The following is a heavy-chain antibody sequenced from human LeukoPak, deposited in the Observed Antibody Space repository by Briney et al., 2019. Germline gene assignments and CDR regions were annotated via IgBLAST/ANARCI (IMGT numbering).Heavy chain of an antibody. CDR2: ITYSGSTQ. J-gene: IGHJ4*02. V-gene: IGHV3-48*04. CDR1: GFTFSSYG. D-gene: IGHD1-1*01. Sequence: PGGSLRLSCAASGFTFSSYGMHWVRQAPGKGLEWVPYITYSGSTQYYADSVKGRFTISRDNAKNSLYLQMNSLRADDTAVYYCARDPRSKGTLGNYPDYWGQGTLVTVSS. CDR3: ARDPRSKGTLGNYPDY.